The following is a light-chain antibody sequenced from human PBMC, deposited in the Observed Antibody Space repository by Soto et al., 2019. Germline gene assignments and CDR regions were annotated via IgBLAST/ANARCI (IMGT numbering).Light chain of an antibody. CDR1: QGISSW. J-gene: IGKJ2*01. CDR3: QQYTSYT. Sequence: DIQMTQSPSTLSACVGARVTITCRASQGISSWLAWYPQKPAKAPRLLIYKASSLEIGGPSRFSGSGSGTEFTVTISSLQPYDFDTYYCQQYTSYTFGYGTMLAIK. V-gene: IGKV1-5*03. CDR2: KAS.